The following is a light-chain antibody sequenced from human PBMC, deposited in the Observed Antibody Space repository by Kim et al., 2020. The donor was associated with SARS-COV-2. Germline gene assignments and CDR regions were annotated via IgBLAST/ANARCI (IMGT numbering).Light chain of an antibody. J-gene: IGKJ1*01. CDR3: QQYGDSPRWT. CDR1: RRGSGSH. Sequence: PGVTPTLSGSATRRGSGSHLVQYQLKPDQAPTLLIYGVSRRATGIPDRFSGSGSATDFTLPSSRLEPEGRAVYYWQQYGDSPRWTFGQGTKVDIK. V-gene: IGKV3-20*01. CDR2: GVS.